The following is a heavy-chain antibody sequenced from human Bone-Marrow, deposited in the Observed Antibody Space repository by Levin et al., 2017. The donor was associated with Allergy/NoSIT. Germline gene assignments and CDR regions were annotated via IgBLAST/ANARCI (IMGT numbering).Heavy chain of an antibody. CDR1: GFKFNIFG. CDR3: AKDQDVTWHCPFGA. D-gene: IGHD2-15*01. J-gene: IGHJ5*02. V-gene: IGHV3-30*18. Sequence: AGESLKISCAGSGFKFNIFGMHWVRQAPGKGLEWLAVISNEDGSDKYYANSVNGRFTISRDNSRNTVYLQMNSLGPEDTAVYYCAKDQDVTWHCPFGAWGQGTLVTVSS. CDR2: ISNEDGSDK.